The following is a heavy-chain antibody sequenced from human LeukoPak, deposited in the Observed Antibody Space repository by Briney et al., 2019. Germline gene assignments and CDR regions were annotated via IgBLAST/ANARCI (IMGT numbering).Heavy chain of an antibody. V-gene: IGHV4-30-2*01. J-gene: IGHJ2*01. CDR2: IYHSGST. CDR1: GGSISSGGYY. D-gene: IGHD4-23*01. Sequence: SQTLSLTCTVSGGSISSGGYYWSWIRQPPGKGLEWIGYIYHSGSTYYNPSLKSRVTISVDTSKNQFSLKLSSVTAADTAVYYCARGVPTVVTGWYFDLWGRGTLVTVSS. CDR3: ARGVPTVVTGWYFDL.